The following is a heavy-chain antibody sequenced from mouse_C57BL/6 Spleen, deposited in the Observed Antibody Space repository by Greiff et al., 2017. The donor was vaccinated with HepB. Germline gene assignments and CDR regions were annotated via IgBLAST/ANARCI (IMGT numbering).Heavy chain of an antibody. CDR1: GYTFTSYG. J-gene: IGHJ2*01. Sequence: QVQLQQSGAELARPGASVKLSCKASGYTFTSYGISWVKQRTGQGLEWIGEIYPRSGNTYYNEKFKGKATLTADKSSSTAYMELRSLTSEDSAVYFCARDTVVASDYYFDYWGQGTTLTVSS. D-gene: IGHD1-1*01. CDR3: ARDTVVASDYYFDY. CDR2: IYPRSGNT. V-gene: IGHV1-81*01.